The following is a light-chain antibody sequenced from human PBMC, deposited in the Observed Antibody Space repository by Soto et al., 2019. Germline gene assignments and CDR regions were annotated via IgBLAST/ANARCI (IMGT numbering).Light chain of an antibody. J-gene: IGKJ4*01. CDR1: QSISSW. V-gene: IGKV1-5*03. CDR2: KAS. CDR3: QQYNSYPLT. Sequence: DIQMTQSPSTRSASVGDRVAITCRASQSISSWLAWYQQKPGKAPKLLIYKASSLESGVPSRFSGSGSGTEFTLTVSSLQPDDFATYYCQQYNSYPLTFGGGTKVEIK.